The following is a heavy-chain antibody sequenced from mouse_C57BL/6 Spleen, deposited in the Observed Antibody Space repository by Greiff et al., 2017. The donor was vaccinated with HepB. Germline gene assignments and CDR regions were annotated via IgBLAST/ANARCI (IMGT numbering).Heavy chain of an antibody. CDR1: GYTFTDYN. Sequence: EVHLVESGPELVKPGASVKIPCKASGYTFTDYNMDWVKQSHGKSLEWIGDINPNNGGTIYNQKFKGKATLTVDKSSSTAYMELRSLTSEDTAVYYCARGYYDYDLAWFAYWGQGTLVTVSA. J-gene: IGHJ3*01. CDR3: ARGYYDYDLAWFAY. CDR2: INPNNGGT. V-gene: IGHV1-18*01. D-gene: IGHD2-4*01.